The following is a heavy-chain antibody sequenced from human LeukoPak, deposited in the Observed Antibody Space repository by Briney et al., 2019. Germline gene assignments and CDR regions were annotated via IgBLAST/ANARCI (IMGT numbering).Heavy chain of an antibody. CDR1: GFTFSSYG. Sequence: GKSLRLSCAASGFTFSSYGMHWVRQAPGKGLEWVAHIWYDGSDKYYADSVKGRFTIFRDNSKNTLYLQMFSLRAEDTAVYFCAKEGDGFKDYFDNWGQGTLVTVSS. J-gene: IGHJ4*02. CDR3: AKEGDGFKDYFDN. CDR2: IWYDGSDK. D-gene: IGHD2-21*02. V-gene: IGHV3-33*06.